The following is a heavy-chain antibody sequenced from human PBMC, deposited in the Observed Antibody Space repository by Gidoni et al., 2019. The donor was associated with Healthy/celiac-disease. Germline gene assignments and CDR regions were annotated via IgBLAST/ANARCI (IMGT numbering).Heavy chain of an antibody. CDR2: IHYSGST. CDR1: GGSISSSSYY. V-gene: IGHV4-39*01. D-gene: IGHD3-3*01. Sequence: QLQLQESGPGLVKPSETLSLTCTVSGGSISSSSYYWGWIRQPPGKGLEWIGSIHYSGSTYYNPSLKSRVTISVDTSKNQFSLKLSSVTAADTAVYYCARYHSDFWSGYYASYFDYWGQGTLVTVSS. J-gene: IGHJ4*02. CDR3: ARYHSDFWSGYYASYFDY.